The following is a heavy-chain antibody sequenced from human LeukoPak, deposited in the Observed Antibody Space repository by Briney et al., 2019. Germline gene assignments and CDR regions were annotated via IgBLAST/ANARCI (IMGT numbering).Heavy chain of an antibody. J-gene: IGHJ3*02. V-gene: IGHV4-34*01. CDR1: GGSFSGYY. Sequence: PSETLSLTCAFYGGSFSGYYWNWIRQPPGKGLEWIGEINHSGSTNYNPSLKSRVTISVDTSKNQFSLKLSSVTAADTAVYYCARGPLYYDYVWGSYRKRYDAFDIWGQGTMVTVSS. CDR3: ARGPLYYDYVWGSYRKRYDAFDI. CDR2: INHSGST. D-gene: IGHD3-16*02.